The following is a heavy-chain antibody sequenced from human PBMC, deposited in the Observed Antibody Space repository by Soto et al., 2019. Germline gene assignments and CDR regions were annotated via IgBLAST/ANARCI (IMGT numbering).Heavy chain of an antibody. CDR1: GGSFSGYY. V-gene: IGHV4-34*01. D-gene: IGHD3-10*01. Sequence: SETLSLTCAVYGGSFSGYYWSWIRQPPGKGLEWIGEINHSGSTNYNPSLKSRVTISVDTSKNQFSLKLSSVTAADTAVYYCARIGVWFDSNFDYWGQGTLVTVSS. J-gene: IGHJ4*02. CDR3: ARIGVWFDSNFDY. CDR2: INHSGST.